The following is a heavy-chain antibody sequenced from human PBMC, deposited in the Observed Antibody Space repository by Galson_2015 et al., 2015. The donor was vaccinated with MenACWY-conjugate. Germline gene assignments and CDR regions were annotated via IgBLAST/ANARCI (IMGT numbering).Heavy chain of an antibody. V-gene: IGHV3-23*01. CDR2: ISANGART. CDR1: GFTFSSYD. D-gene: IGHD2-21*01. J-gene: IGHJ3*02. CDR3: ANRGLYSLFTFGI. Sequence: SLRLSCAASGFTFSSYDMSWVRQAPGKGLEWISAISANGARTYYAESVKGRFTISRDNSKNTLYLQMNSLRAEDTAIYYCANRGLYSLFTFGIWGQGTVVTVSS.